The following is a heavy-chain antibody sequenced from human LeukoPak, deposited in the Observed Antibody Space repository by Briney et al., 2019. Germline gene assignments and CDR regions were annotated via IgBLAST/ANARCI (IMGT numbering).Heavy chain of an antibody. CDR3: AREDVRGYSYGYSDY. V-gene: IGHV4-38-2*02. CDR1: GYSVSSGYY. Sequence: PSETLSLTCSVSGYSVSSGYYWGWIRQPPGKGLEWIGSIYHSGSTYYNPSLKSRVTVSVDTSKNQFSLKLSSVTAADTAVYYCAREDVRGYSYGYSDYWGQGTLVTVSS. CDR2: IYHSGST. D-gene: IGHD5-18*01. J-gene: IGHJ4*02.